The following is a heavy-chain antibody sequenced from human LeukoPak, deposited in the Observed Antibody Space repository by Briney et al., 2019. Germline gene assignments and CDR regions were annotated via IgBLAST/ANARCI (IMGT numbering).Heavy chain of an antibody. Sequence: GGSLRLSCEGSGFTFSNYWMGWVRQAPGKGLQWVANIKSDGSEKYYVDSVKGRFTISRDNAKNSLYLQMNSLRAEDTAVYYCARGHYGLDVWGQGTTVTVSS. CDR3: ARGHYGLDV. J-gene: IGHJ6*02. V-gene: IGHV3-7*01. CDR1: GFTFSNYW. CDR2: IKSDGSEK.